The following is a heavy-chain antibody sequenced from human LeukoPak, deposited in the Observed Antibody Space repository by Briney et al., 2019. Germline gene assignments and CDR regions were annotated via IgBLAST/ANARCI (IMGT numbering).Heavy chain of an antibody. J-gene: IGHJ6*02. CDR3: ARQQLVPRDYYGMDV. CDR2: INPSGGST. D-gene: IGHD6-13*01. Sequence: ASVKVSCKASGYTFTSYYMHWVRQAPGQGLEWMGIINPSGGSTSYAQKFQGRVTMTRDTSTSTVYMELSSLRSEDTAVYYCARQQLVPRDYYGMDVWGQGTTVTVSS. CDR1: GYTFTSYY. V-gene: IGHV1-46*01.